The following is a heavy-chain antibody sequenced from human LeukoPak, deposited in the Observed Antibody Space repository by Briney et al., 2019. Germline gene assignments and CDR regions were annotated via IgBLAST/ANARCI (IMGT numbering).Heavy chain of an antibody. Sequence: GGSLRLSCAASGFTFSSYAMHWVRQAPGKGLEWVAVISSDGSNKYYGDSVTGRFTISRDNSKNTVYLQMNSLRAEDTAVYYWGGGGVGGDDAFDIWGQGTRVTVSS. V-gene: IGHV3-30*01. CDR1: GFTFSSYA. D-gene: IGHD3-16*01. CDR2: ISSDGSNK. CDR3: GGGGVGGDDAFDI. J-gene: IGHJ3*02.